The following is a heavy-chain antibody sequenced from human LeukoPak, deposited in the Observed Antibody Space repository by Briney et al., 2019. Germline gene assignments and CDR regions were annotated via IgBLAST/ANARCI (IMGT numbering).Heavy chain of an antibody. CDR2: ISYDGSNK. Sequence: GRSLRLSCAASGFTFSSYAMHWVRQAPDKGLEWVAVISYDGSNKYYADSVKGRFTISRDNSKNTLYLQMNSLRAEDTAVYYCARPLGYCSGGSCYPFDSWGQGTLVTVSS. CDR1: GFTFSSYA. V-gene: IGHV3-30-3*01. CDR3: ARPLGYCSGGSCYPFDS. D-gene: IGHD2-15*01. J-gene: IGHJ4*02.